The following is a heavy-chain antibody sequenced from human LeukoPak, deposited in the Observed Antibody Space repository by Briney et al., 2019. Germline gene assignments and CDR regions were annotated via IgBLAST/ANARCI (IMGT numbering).Heavy chain of an antibody. Sequence: PSETLSLTCTVSGGSISSYYWSWIRQPPGKGLEWIGYIYYSGSTNYNPSLKSRVTISVDTSKNQFSLKLSSVTAADTAVYYCARAYYYGSGSYYPDYWGQGTLVTVSS. J-gene: IGHJ4*02. CDR1: GGSISSYY. D-gene: IGHD3-10*01. V-gene: IGHV4-59*08. CDR3: ARAYYYGSGSYYPDY. CDR2: IYYSGST.